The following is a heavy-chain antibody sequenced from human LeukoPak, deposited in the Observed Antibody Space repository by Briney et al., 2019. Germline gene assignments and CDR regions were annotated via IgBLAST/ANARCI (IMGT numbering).Heavy chain of an antibody. CDR2: ISAYNGNT. CDR1: GYTFTSYG. Sequence: ASVKVSCKASGYTFTSYGISWVRQAPGQGLEWMGWISAYNGNTNYAQKLQGRVTMTTDTSTSTAYMELRSLRSDDTAVYYCARAPLGVSPYYDFWSGYYGYWGQGTLVTVSS. D-gene: IGHD3-3*01. V-gene: IGHV1-18*01. J-gene: IGHJ4*02. CDR3: ARAPLGVSPYYDFWSGYYGY.